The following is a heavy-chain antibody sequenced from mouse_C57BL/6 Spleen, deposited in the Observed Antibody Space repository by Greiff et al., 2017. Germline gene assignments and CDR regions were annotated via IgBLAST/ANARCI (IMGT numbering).Heavy chain of an antibody. Sequence: EVQLVESGPGLVKPSQSLSLTCSVTGYSITSGYYWNWIRQFPGNKLEWMGYISYDGSNNYNPSLKNRISITRDTSKNQFFLKLNSVTTEDTATYYCAREEPGTRYDYWGQGTTLTVSS. D-gene: IGHD4-1*01. CDR3: AREEPGTRYDY. J-gene: IGHJ2*01. CDR2: ISYDGSN. CDR1: GYSITSGYY. V-gene: IGHV3-6*01.